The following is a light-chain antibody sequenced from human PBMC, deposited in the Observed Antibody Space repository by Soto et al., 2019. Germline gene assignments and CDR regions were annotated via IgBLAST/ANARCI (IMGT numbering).Light chain of an antibody. J-gene: IGKJ1*01. CDR1: QSVDSI. Sequence: EIVMTQSPATLSVSPGERATLSCRASQSVDSILAWYQQTPGQAPRLLIYGASTRATGIPARFSGSGSGTEFTLTISSLQSEDFALYYCQQYDNWLGTFGQGTKVEVK. CDR3: QQYDNWLGT. CDR2: GAS. V-gene: IGKV3D-15*01.